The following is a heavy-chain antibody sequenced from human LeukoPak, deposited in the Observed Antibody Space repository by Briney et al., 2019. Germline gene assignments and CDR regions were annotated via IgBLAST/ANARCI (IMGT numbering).Heavy chain of an antibody. D-gene: IGHD6-13*01. CDR3: ARDQGVAAAGVFDS. J-gene: IGHJ4*02. Sequence: VTSVKVCCKASGGTFSNYAISWVRQAPGQGLEWMGRIMPILDIVNFAQMFQGRVTITPDKSTTTAYMELTSLRSDDTAVYYCARDQGVAAAGVFDSWGQGTLVTVSS. V-gene: IGHV1-69*10. CDR1: GGTFSNYA. CDR2: IMPILDIV.